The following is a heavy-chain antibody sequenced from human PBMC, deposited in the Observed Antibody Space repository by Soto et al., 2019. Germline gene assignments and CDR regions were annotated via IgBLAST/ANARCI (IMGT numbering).Heavy chain of an antibody. D-gene: IGHD3-10*01. V-gene: IGHV1-2*02. CDR3: ASPLITMVRGADY. Sequence: ASVKVSCKASGYTFTGYYMHWVRQAPGQGLEWMGWNNPNSGGTNYAQKFQGRVTMTRDTSISTAYMELSRLRSDDTAVYYCASPLITMVRGADYWGQGTLVTVSS. CDR2: NNPNSGGT. CDR1: GYTFTGYY. J-gene: IGHJ4*02.